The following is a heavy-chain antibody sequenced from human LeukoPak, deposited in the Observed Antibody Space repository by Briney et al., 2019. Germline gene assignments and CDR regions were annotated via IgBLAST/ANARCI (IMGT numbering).Heavy chain of an antibody. CDR1: GGAITSTNW. J-gene: IGHJ4*02. CDR3: SRENGAFSPFGY. CDR2: VSLSGLT. D-gene: IGHD2-8*01. V-gene: IGHV4-4*02. Sequence: SETLSLTCGVSGGAITSTNWWSWVRQPPGQGLEWIGEVSLSGLTNYNPSLSSRVIMALDTSKNHLSLHLTSVTAADTAVYYCSRENGAFSPFGYWGQGYLVTVLS.